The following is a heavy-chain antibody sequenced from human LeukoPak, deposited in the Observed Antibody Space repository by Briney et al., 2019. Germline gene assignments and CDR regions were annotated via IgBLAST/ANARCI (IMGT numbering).Heavy chain of an antibody. V-gene: IGHV3-30*06. J-gene: IGHJ4*02. Sequence: GGSLRLSCAASGFTFSNYGMHWVRQAPDKGLEWVAFLQNDGGDIHYADSVKGRFTISRDNSKNTLYLQMNSLRAGDTAVYYCARSYVPRSSLGLDYWGQGTLVTVSS. CDR1: GFTFSNYG. D-gene: IGHD6-6*01. CDR3: ARSYVPRSSLGLDY. CDR2: LQNDGGDI.